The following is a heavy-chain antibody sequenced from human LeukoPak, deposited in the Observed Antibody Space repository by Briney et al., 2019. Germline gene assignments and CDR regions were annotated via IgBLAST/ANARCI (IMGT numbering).Heavy chain of an antibody. Sequence: GGSLRLSCAASGFTFSSYGMHWVRQAPGKGLEWVAVISYDGSNKYYADSVKGRFTISRDNSKNTLYLQMNSLRAEDTAVYYCAKDEEREPGEVYWGQGTLVTVSS. J-gene: IGHJ4*02. CDR2: ISYDGSNK. CDR3: AKDEEREPGEVY. D-gene: IGHD1-26*01. CDR1: GFTFSSYG. V-gene: IGHV3-30*18.